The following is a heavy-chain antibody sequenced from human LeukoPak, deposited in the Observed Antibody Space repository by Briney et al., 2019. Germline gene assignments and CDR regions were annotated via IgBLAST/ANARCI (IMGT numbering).Heavy chain of an antibody. Sequence: PSETLSLTCTVSGGSISSYYWSWIRQPPGKGLEWIGYIYYSGSTSYNPSLKSRVTISVDTSKNQFSLKLSSVTAADTAVYYCARYGSGSYSFGMDVWGQGTTVTVSS. D-gene: IGHD3-10*01. J-gene: IGHJ6*02. V-gene: IGHV4-59*08. CDR2: IYYSGST. CDR3: ARYGSGSYSFGMDV. CDR1: GGSISSYY.